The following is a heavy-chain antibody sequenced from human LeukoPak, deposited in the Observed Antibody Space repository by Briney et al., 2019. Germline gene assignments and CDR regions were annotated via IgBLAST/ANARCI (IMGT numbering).Heavy chain of an antibody. Sequence: PSETLSLTCAVYGGSFSNYFWSWIRQPPGKGLEWIGEINHSGSTNYNPSLKSRVTISVDTSKNQFSLKLSSVTAADTAVYYCARGRGLTRSWYGYMNWFDPWGQGTLVTVSS. V-gene: IGHV4-34*01. CDR2: INHSGST. J-gene: IGHJ5*02. CDR1: GGSFSNYF. CDR3: ARGRGLTRSWYGYMNWFDP. D-gene: IGHD6-13*01.